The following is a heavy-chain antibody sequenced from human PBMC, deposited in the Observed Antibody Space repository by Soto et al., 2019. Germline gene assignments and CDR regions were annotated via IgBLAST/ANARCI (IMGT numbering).Heavy chain of an antibody. D-gene: IGHD3-3*01. V-gene: IGHV4-34*01. CDR3: ARGSSGYDFWSGYYGCDY. Sequence: QVQLQQWGAGLLKPSETLSLTCAVYGGSFSGYYWSWIRQPPGKGLEWIGEINHSGSTNYNPSLKRRVTISVATSKNQFPRKLSSVTAADTAVYYCARGSSGYDFWSGYYGCDYWGQGTLVAVSS. J-gene: IGHJ4*02. CDR1: GGSFSGYY. CDR2: INHSGST.